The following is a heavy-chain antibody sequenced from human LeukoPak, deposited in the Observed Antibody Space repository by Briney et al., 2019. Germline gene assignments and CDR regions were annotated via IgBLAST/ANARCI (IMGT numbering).Heavy chain of an antibody. CDR1: GYTFTGYY. CDR2: INPNSGST. D-gene: IGHD4-17*01. Sequence: RASVKVSCKASGYTFTGYYMHWVRQAPGQGLEWMGRINPNSGSTNYAQKFQGRVTMTRDTSISTAYMELSRLRSDDTAVYYCARDELTYGDLDYWGQGTLVTVSS. V-gene: IGHV1-2*06. J-gene: IGHJ4*02. CDR3: ARDELTYGDLDY.